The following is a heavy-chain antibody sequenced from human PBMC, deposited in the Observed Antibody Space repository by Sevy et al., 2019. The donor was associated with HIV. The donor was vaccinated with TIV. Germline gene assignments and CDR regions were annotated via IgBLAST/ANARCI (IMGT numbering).Heavy chain of an antibody. Sequence: SETLSLTCTVSGGSISSGGYYWSWIRQHPGKGLEWIGYIYYSGSTYYNPSLKSRVTISVDTSKNQFSLKLSSVTAADTAVYYCARDGGHSSSSLDGTDYYYYGMDVWGQGTTVTVSS. CDR1: GGSISSGGYY. CDR2: IYYSGST. J-gene: IGHJ6*02. D-gene: IGHD6-6*01. CDR3: ARDGGHSSSSLDGTDYYYYGMDV. V-gene: IGHV4-31*03.